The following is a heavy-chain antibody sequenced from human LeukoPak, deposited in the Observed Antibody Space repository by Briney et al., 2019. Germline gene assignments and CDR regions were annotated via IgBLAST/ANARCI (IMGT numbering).Heavy chain of an antibody. D-gene: IGHD2-15*01. Sequence: GESLKISCKGSGYSFINYWIGWVRQMPGKGLEWMGIIYPGDSDTRYSPSFQGQVTISADKSISTAYLQWSSLKASDTAMYYCARTHCSGGSCYSEGFDPWGQGTLVTVSS. CDR2: IYPGDSDT. CDR3: ARTHCSGGSCYSEGFDP. V-gene: IGHV5-51*01. CDR1: GYSFINYW. J-gene: IGHJ5*02.